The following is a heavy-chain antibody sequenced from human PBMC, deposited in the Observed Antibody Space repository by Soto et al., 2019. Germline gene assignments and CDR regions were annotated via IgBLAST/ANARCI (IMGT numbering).Heavy chain of an antibody. D-gene: IGHD3-10*01. V-gene: IGHV3-30*03. Sequence: GGSLRLSCAASGFTFSSYGMHWVRQAPGKGLEWVAVISYDGSNKYYADSVKGRFTISRDNSKNTLYLQMNSLRAEDTAVYYCASGSIDYWGQGTLVTVSS. CDR1: GFTFSSYG. CDR3: ASGSIDY. J-gene: IGHJ4*02. CDR2: ISYDGSNK.